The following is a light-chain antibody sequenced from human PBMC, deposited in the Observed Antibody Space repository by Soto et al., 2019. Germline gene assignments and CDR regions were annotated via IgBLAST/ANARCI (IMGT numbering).Light chain of an antibody. V-gene: IGKV3-11*01. CDR2: DAS. CDR3: QQRSIWPLT. CDR1: QRITTF. Sequence: EVLLTQSPATLSGSPGESVTLSCRASQRITTFLAWYQQKPGQAPRLLIYDASYRAAGIPARFSGRGSGTDFTLTINSLEPEDFAVYHCQQRSIWPLTFGGGTRVE. J-gene: IGKJ4*01.